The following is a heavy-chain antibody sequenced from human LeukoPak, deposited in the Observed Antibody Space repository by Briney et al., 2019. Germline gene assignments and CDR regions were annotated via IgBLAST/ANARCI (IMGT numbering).Heavy chain of an antibody. CDR2: IYTIEST. D-gene: IGHD2-2*01. CDR3: ARRRIRGRYCSSTSCPGDAFDI. CDR1: GVSISSYY. J-gene: IGHJ3*02. Sequence: SETLSLTCTVSGVSISSYYWSWIRQPPGKGLDWIGYIYTIESTHYNPSLKSRVTISVDTSQNKFSLKLSSVTAADTAVYYCARRRIRGRYCSSTSCPGDAFDIWGQGTMVTVSS. V-gene: IGHV4-4*09.